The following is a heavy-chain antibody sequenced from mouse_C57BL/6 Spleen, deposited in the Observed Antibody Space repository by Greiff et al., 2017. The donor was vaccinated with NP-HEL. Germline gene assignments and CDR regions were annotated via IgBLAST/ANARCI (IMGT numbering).Heavy chain of an antibody. V-gene: IGHV1-81*01. CDR3: RYDYDAYYYAMDY. D-gene: IGHD2-4*01. J-gene: IGHJ4*01. CDR1: GYTFTSYG. Sequence: QVQLQQSGAELARPGASVKLSCKASGYTFTSYGISWVKQRTGQGLEWIGEIYPRSGNTYYNEKFKGKATLTADKSSSTAYMELRSLTSEDFAVYFCRYDYDAYYYAMDYWGQGTSVTVSS. CDR2: IYPRSGNT.